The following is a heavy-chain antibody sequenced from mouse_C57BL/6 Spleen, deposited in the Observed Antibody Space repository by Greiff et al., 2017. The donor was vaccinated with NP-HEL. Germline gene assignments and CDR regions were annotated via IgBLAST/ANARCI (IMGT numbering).Heavy chain of an antibody. J-gene: IGHJ1*03. V-gene: IGHV1-9*01. Sequence: QVQLQQSGAELMKPGASVKLSCKATGYTFTGYWIEWVKQRPGHGLEWIGEILPGSGSTNSNEKFKGKATFTADTSSNTAYMQLSSLTTEDSAIYYCARYYSNSLWYFDVWGTGTTVTVSS. CDR3: ARYYSNSLWYFDV. D-gene: IGHD2-5*01. CDR1: GYTFTGYW. CDR2: ILPGSGST.